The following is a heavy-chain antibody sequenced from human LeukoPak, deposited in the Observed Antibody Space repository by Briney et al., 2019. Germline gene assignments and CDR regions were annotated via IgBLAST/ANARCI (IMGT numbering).Heavy chain of an antibody. CDR1: GFTFSSYA. Sequence: GGSLRLSCAASGFTFSSYAMSWVRQAPGKGLEWISSISSSGATTYYADSVKGRFTISRDNSKSTLSLQMNSLRAGDTAVYYCAKGGISGYLDYWGQGTLVTVSS. D-gene: IGHD2-15*01. V-gene: IGHV3-23*01. CDR3: AKGGISGYLDY. CDR2: ISSSGATT. J-gene: IGHJ4*02.